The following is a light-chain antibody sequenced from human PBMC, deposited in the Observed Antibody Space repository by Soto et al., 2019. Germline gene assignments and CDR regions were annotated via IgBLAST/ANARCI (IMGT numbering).Light chain of an antibody. CDR2: GAS. J-gene: IGKJ1*01. CDR1: QSVSSSY. V-gene: IGKV3-20*01. Sequence: EIVLTQSPGTLSLSPGERATLSCRARQSVSSSYLAWYQQRPGQAPRLLIYGASIRATGIPDRFSGSGSGTDFTLTISRLEPEDFAVYYCQQYNNWPPWTFGQGTKVEIK. CDR3: QQYNNWPPWT.